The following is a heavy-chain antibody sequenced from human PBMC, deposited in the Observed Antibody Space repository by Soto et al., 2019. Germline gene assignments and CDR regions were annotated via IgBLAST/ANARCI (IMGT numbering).Heavy chain of an antibody. J-gene: IGHJ5*02. CDR3: AKDLVGRMATPLNWFDP. CDR1: GFTFSSYG. D-gene: IGHD5-12*01. CDR2: ISYDGSNK. Sequence: GGSLRLSCAASGFTFSSYGMHWVRQAPGKGLEWVAVISYDGSNKYYADSVKGRFTISRDNSKNTLYLQMNSLRAEDTAVYYCAKDLVGRMATPLNWFDPWGQGTLVTVSS. V-gene: IGHV3-30*18.